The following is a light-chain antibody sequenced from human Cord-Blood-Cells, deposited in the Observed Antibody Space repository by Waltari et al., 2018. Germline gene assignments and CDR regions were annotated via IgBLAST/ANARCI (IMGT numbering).Light chain of an antibody. CDR2: NVS. V-gene: IGLV2-14*01. CDR3: SSYTSSSTVVV. CDR1: SRDVGGYNY. J-gene: IGLJ2*01. Sequence: QSALTQPASVSGSPGQSITISCTGTSRDVGGYNYVSWYQQHPGKAPKLMIYNVSNRPSGVANRFSVSKSGNTASLTISGLQAEDEADYYCSSYTSSSTVVVFGGGTKLTVL.